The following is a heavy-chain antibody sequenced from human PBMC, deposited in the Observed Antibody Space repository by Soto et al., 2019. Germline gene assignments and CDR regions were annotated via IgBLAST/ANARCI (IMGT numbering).Heavy chain of an antibody. CDR3: ARGYSGSRYRSGYYFDY. CDR1: GGTVSSYA. V-gene: IGHV1-69*13. D-gene: IGHD6-13*01. J-gene: IGHJ4*01. CDR2: IIPIFGTA. Sequence: SVKVSCKASGGTVSSYALRWVREAHGEGLEGMGGIIPIFGTANDAQKFQGRVTITADESTSTAYTELSSLRSEDTALYYCARGYSGSRYRSGYYFDY.